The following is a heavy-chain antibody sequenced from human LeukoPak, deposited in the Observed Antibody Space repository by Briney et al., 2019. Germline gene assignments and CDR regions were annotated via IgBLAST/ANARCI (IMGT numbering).Heavy chain of an antibody. V-gene: IGHV4-34*01. CDR2: INHSGST. Sequence: SETLSLTCAVYGGSFSGYYWSWIRQPPGKGLEWIGEINHSGSTNYNPSLKSRVTISVDTSKNQFSLKLSSVTAADTAVYYCARASIAVAYWFDPWGQGTLITVSS. D-gene: IGHD6-19*01. CDR3: ARASIAVAYWFDP. J-gene: IGHJ5*02. CDR1: GGSFSGYY.